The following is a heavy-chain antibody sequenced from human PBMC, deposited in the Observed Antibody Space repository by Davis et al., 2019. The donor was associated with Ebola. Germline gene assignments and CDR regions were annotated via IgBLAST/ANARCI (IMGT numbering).Heavy chain of an antibody. J-gene: IGHJ4*02. V-gene: IGHV4-30-4*07. CDR3: ARVMRNCANGVCYMYYDY. D-gene: IGHD2-8*01. Sequence: MPSETLSLTCAVSGGSISSGGYSWGWIRQPPGKGLEWIGAMYYTGSTYYNPSPKSRVTISVDTSKSQFTLKLSSVTAADTAVYYCARVMRNCANGVCYMYYDYWGQGTLVTVSS. CDR2: MYYTGST. CDR1: GGSISSGGYS.